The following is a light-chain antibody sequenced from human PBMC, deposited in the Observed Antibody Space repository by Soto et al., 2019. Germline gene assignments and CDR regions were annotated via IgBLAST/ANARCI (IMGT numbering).Light chain of an antibody. CDR3: SSYAGSNNLV. CDR2: EVS. V-gene: IGLV2-8*01. Sequence: QSVLTQPPSASGSPGQSVTISCTGTSSDVGCYNYVSWYQQHPGKAPKLMIYEVSKRPSGVPDRFSGSKSGNTASLTVSGVHAEDEADYYCSSYAGSNNLVFGGGTKLTVL. CDR1: SSDVGCYNY. J-gene: IGLJ2*01.